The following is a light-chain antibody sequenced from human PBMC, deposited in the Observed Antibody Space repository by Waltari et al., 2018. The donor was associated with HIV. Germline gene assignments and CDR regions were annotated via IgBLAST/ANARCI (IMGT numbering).Light chain of an antibody. CDR1: QNINND. V-gene: IGKV1-39*01. Sequence: IQMTQSPSSLSASVGDRVTITCRASQNINNDLNWYQQTPGKAPTLLFFAASILQSWVPSRFSGSGSGTDFTLTVSSLQPEDFATYYCQQTYSTPQTFGQGTRLEIK. J-gene: IGKJ5*01. CDR2: AAS. CDR3: QQTYSTPQT.